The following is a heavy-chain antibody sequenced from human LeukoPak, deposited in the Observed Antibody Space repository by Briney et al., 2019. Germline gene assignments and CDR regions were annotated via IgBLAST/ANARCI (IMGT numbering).Heavy chain of an antibody. Sequence: ASVKVSCKASGYTFTGYYMHWVRQAPGQGLEWMGWINPNSGDTNYAQKLQGRVTMTTDTSTSTAYMELRSLRSDDTAVYYCARAGPRRNSGSFLNWGQGTLVTVSS. V-gene: IGHV1-2*02. CDR1: GYTFTGYY. J-gene: IGHJ4*02. D-gene: IGHD1-26*01. CDR3: ARAGPRRNSGSFLN. CDR2: INPNSGDT.